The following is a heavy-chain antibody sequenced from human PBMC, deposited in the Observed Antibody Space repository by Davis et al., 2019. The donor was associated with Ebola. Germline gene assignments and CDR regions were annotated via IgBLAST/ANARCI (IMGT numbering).Heavy chain of an antibody. CDR2: ISGSGGST. D-gene: IGHD1-26*01. CDR3: ARDTWYSGDDNGGD. Sequence: GGSLRLSCTDSVITFSSYAMTWVRQAPGKGLEWVSAISGSGGSTYYADPAKGRFTISRDNSRNILYLQMNSLRAEDTAVYYCARDTWYSGDDNGGDWGQGTLVTVSS. J-gene: IGHJ4*02. CDR1: VITFSSYA. V-gene: IGHV3-23*01.